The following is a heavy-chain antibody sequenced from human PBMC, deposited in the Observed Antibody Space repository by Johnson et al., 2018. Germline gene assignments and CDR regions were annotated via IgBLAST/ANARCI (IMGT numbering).Heavy chain of an antibody. CDR2: ISGSGGST. Sequence: VQLVESGGGLVQPGGSLRLSCAASGFTFSSYAMSWVRQAPGKGLEWVSAISGSGGSTYYADSVKGRFTISRDNSRNTLYLQMNSLRAEDTAVYYCARDHVSRVAFDIWGQGTMVTVAS. V-gene: IGHV3-23*04. CDR1: GFTFSSYA. J-gene: IGHJ3*02. CDR3: ARDHVSRVAFDI.